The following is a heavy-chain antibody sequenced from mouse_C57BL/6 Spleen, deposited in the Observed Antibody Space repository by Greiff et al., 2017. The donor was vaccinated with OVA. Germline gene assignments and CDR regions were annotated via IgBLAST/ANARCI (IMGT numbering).Heavy chain of an antibody. CDR1: GYTFTSYW. V-gene: IGHV1-55*01. CDR2: IYPGSGST. CDR3: ARCGGLDIKAYFDY. J-gene: IGHJ2*01. D-gene: IGHD1-1*01. Sequence: QVQLQQPGAELVKPGASVKMSCKASGYTFTSYWITWVKQRPGQGLEWIGDIYPGSGSTNYNEKFKSKATLTVDTSSSTAYMQLSSLTSEDSAVYYCARCGGLDIKAYFDYWGQGTTLTVSS.